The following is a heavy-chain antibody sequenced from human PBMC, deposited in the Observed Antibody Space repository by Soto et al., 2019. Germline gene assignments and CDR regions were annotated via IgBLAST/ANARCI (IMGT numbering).Heavy chain of an antibody. J-gene: IGHJ6*01. CDR3: GRAGTGHYYSADV. Sequence: GGSLRLSCAASGFTFSIYSMNWVRQAPGKGLEWVSYISSTSSTIYYADSVKGRFTISRGNAKDSLYLQMDSLRDEDTAVYYCGRAGTGHYYSADVWGQGTTVTVSS. V-gene: IGHV3-48*02. D-gene: IGHD1-1*01. CDR2: ISSTSSTI. CDR1: GFTFSIYS.